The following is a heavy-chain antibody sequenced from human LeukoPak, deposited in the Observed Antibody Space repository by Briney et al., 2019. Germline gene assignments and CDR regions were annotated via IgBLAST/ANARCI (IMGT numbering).Heavy chain of an antibody. CDR2: IYTSGST. D-gene: IGHD3-22*01. Sequence: TSETLSLTCTVSGGSISSYYWSWIRQPAGKGLEWIGRIYTSGSTNCNPSLKSRVTMSVDTSKNQFSLKLSSVTAADTAVYYCARQDSSGYDDAFDIWGQGTMVTVSS. J-gene: IGHJ3*02. CDR1: GGSISSYY. V-gene: IGHV4-4*07. CDR3: ARQDSSGYDDAFDI.